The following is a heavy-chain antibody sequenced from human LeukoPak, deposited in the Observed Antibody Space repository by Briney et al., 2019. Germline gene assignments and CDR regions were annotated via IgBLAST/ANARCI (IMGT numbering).Heavy chain of an antibody. D-gene: IGHD6-13*01. CDR2: ISGSGGST. V-gene: IGHV3-23*01. CDR3: AKDFYSSSWYRDYYYYMDV. Sequence: GALRLSCAASGFTFSSYGMSWVRQAPGKGLEWVSAISGSGGSTYYADSVKGRFTISRDNSKNTLYLQMNSLRAEDTAVYYCAKDFYSSSWYRDYYYYMDVWGKGTTATISS. CDR1: GFTFSSYG. J-gene: IGHJ6*03.